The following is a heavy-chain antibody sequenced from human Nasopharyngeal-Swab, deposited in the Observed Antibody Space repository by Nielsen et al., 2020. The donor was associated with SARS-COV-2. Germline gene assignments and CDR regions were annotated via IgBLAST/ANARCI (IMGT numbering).Heavy chain of an antibody. J-gene: IGHJ2*01. CDR3: ARFTYSGSYHTYWYFDL. CDR2: IYSSGRI. V-gene: IGHV3-53*01. Sequence: GGSLRLSCAASGFTVSGNYMNWVRQAPGKGLEWVSVIYSSGRIYYADSVKGRFTISRDDSKNTVFLQMNSLRAEDTAVYYCARFTYSGSYHTYWYFDLWGRGTLVTVSS. D-gene: IGHD1-26*01. CDR1: GFTVSGNY.